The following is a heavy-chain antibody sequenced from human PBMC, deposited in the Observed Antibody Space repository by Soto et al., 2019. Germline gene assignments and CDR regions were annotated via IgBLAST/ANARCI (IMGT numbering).Heavy chain of an antibody. CDR1: GGSISSYY. J-gene: IGHJ1*01. V-gene: IGHV4-59*01. D-gene: IGHD5-18*01. CDR2: IYYSGST. CDR3: ARGVGYSYGYSLFQH. Sequence: SETLSLTCTVSGGSISSYYWSWIRQPPGKGLEWIGYIYYSGSTNYNPSLKSRVTISVDTSKNQFSLKLSSVTAADTAVYYCARGVGYSYGYSLFQHWGQGTLVTVSS.